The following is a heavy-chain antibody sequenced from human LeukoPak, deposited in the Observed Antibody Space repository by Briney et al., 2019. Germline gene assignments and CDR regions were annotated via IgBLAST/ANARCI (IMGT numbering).Heavy chain of an antibody. CDR1: GFTFTNFG. V-gene: IGHV3-23*01. CDR3: ARAQTYGDYRLLLDY. D-gene: IGHD4-17*01. CDR2: ISSSGDTT. J-gene: IGHJ4*02. Sequence: PGGSLRLSCAASGFTFTNFGMSWVRQAPGKELEWVSRISSSGDTTNYADSVKGRFTISRDNSKNSVYLQMNSLRAEDTAVYYCARAQTYGDYRLLLDYWGQGTLVTVSS.